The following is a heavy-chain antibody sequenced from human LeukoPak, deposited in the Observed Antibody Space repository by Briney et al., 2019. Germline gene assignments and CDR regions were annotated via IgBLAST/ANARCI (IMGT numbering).Heavy chain of an antibody. J-gene: IGHJ4*02. CDR2: MNPNSGNT. V-gene: IGHV1-8*01. CDR3: ARGGGGIAVAGRGFDY. CDR1: GYTFTSYD. Sequence: ASVKVSCKASGYTFTSYDINWVRQATGQGLEWMGWMNPNSGNTGYAQKFQGRVTMTRNTSISTAYMELSSLRSEDTAVYYCARGGGGIAVAGRGFDYWGQGTLVTVSS. D-gene: IGHD6-19*01.